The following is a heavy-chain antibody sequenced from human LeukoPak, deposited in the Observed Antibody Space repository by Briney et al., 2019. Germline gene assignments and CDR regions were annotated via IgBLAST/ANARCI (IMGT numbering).Heavy chain of an antibody. Sequence: SVKVSCKASGGTFSSYAISWVRQAPGQGLEWMGRIIPILGIANYARKFQGRVTITADKSTSTAYMELSSLRSEDTAVYYCARDWAPGSGSYPEAFYWGQGTLVTVSS. D-gene: IGHD1-26*01. CDR3: ARDWAPGSGSYPEAFY. J-gene: IGHJ4*02. CDR1: GGTFSSYA. V-gene: IGHV1-69*04. CDR2: IIPILGIA.